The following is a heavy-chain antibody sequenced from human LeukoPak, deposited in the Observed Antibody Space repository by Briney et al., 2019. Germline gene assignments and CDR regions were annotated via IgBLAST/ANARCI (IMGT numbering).Heavy chain of an antibody. J-gene: IGHJ4*02. CDR3: AKSGGYGLIDY. Sequence: PSETLSLTCTVSGGSISSSSYYWGWIRQPPGKGLEWIGSIYYSGSTYYNPSLKSRVTISVYTSKNQFSLKLSSVTAADTAMYYCAKSGGYGLIDYWGQGTRVTVSS. CDR1: GGSISSSSYY. CDR2: IYYSGST. V-gene: IGHV4-39*01. D-gene: IGHD1-26*01.